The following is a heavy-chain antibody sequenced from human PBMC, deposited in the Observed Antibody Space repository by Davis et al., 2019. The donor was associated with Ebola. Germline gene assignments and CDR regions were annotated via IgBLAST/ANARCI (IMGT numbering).Heavy chain of an antibody. CDR1: GGSISSGGYY. CDR3: ARVVLPAAYFDC. J-gene: IGHJ4*02. D-gene: IGHD2-2*01. Sequence: SETLSLTCTVSGGSISSGGYYWSWIRQPPGKGLEWIGYIYYRGSTFYNPSLESRVSISVDTSNNQFSLKLSSVTAADTAVYYCARVVLPAAYFDCWGQGTLVTVSS. CDR2: IYYRGST. V-gene: IGHV4-30-4*08.